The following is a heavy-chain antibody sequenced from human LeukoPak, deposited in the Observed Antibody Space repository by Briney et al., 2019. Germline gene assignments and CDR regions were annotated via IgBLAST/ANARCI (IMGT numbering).Heavy chain of an antibody. J-gene: IGHJ4*02. V-gene: IGHV1-18*01. CDR1: GYTFSSYG. CDR3: ARVGYGANYLDL. D-gene: IGHD4-17*01. CDR2: ISAYNGNT. Sequence: AASVKVSCKASGYTFSSYGISWVRQAPGQGLEWMGWISAYNGNTNYAQKLQGRVTMTTETTTNTAYMELRSLRPDDTALYYCARVGYGANYLDLWGQGTLVTVSS.